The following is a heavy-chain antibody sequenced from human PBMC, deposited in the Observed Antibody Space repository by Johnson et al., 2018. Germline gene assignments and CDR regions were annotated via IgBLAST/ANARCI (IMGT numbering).Heavy chain of an antibody. J-gene: IGHJ1*01. D-gene: IGHD6-13*01. V-gene: IGHV4-39*01. CDR3: ARTGYTSTWDAEYFHH. Sequence: QLVESGPGLVKPSETLSLTCSVSGGSINSHNYYWGWIRQPPGKGLEWIGSVYYSGSTYYNPSLKSRVTISVDTSKNQLSLKLNSVTAEDTAVYYCARTGYTSTWDAEYFHHWGQGTLVTVSS. CDR1: GGSINSHNYY. CDR2: VYYSGST.